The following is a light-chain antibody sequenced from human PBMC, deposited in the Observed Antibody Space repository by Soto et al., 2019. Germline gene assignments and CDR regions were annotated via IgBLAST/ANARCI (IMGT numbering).Light chain of an antibody. J-gene: IGKJ1*01. V-gene: IGKV3-15*01. CDR1: HSVNSH. CDR3: HQYNNGPPWT. Sequence: EIVLTQSLCTLSLYPGERVTLSCRTRHSVNSHVAWYQQKPGQAPRLLIFGASTRATGIPARFSGSGSGTEFTLTISSLQSEDVAVYYCHQYNNGPPWTFGQGTKVDIK. CDR2: GAS.